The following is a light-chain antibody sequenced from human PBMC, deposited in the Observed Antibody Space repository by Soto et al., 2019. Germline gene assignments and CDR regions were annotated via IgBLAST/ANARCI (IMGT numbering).Light chain of an antibody. V-gene: IGLV2-11*01. Sequence: QSALTQPRSVSGSPGQSVTISCTGTSSDVGGYNYVSWYQQHPGKAPKLMIYDVSKRPSGVPDRFSGSKSGNTASLTISGVQAEDEADYSCCAYAGSYVFGTGTKLTVL. J-gene: IGLJ1*01. CDR1: SSDVGGYNY. CDR2: DVS. CDR3: CAYAGSYV.